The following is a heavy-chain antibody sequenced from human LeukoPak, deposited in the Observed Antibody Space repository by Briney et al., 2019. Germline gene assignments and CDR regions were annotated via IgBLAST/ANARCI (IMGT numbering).Heavy chain of an antibody. J-gene: IGHJ4*02. CDR1: GYSISSSSYY. CDR2: IYYSGST. CDR3: ARVGTKSFPYYFDY. V-gene: IGHV4-39*07. Sequence: SETLSLTCTVSGYSISSSSYYWGWIRQPPGKGLEWIGSIYYSGSTYYNPSLKSRVTISVDTSKNQFSLKLSSVTAADTAVYYCARVGTKSFPYYFDYWGQGTLVTVSS. D-gene: IGHD2-2*01.